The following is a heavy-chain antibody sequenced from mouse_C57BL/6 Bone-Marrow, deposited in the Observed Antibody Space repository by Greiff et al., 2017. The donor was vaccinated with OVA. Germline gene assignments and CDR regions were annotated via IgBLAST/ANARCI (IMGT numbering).Heavy chain of an antibody. J-gene: IGHJ1*03. D-gene: IGHD1-1*02. Sequence: EVQLQQSGPELVKPGASVKIPCKASGFTFTDYYMDWVKQSHGKSLEWIGDINPNNGGNLYTQKFQGQATFTADTSSSTPYMELRSRTSEDTAVYDCARTGWPDWYSDGGGTGTTVTVSA. CDR1: GFTFTDYY. CDR3: ARTGWPDWYSDG. CDR2: INPNNGGN. V-gene: IGHV1-18*01.